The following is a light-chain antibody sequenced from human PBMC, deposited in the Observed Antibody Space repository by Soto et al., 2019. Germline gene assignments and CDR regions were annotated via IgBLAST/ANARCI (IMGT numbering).Light chain of an antibody. CDR3: WSYTSGSTPFV. J-gene: IGLJ1*01. Sequence: QSALTQPASVSGSPGQSITISCTGTSSDVGGYNFVSWYLQHPGKAPKLMIFDVGDRPSGVSNRFSGSKSGNTYSLTISGLQAEDEADYYCWSYTSGSTPFVFGTGTKLTV. CDR1: SSDVGGYNF. CDR2: DVG. V-gene: IGLV2-14*03.